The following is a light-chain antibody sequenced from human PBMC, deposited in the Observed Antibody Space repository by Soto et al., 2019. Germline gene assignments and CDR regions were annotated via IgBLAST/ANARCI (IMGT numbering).Light chain of an antibody. V-gene: IGLV2-14*01. CDR2: EVR. J-gene: IGLJ1*01. CDR3: TSYTSSSTYV. CDR1: SSDVGGYNY. Sequence: QSALTQPASVSGSPGQSITISCTGTSSDVGGYNYVSWYQQHPGKAPKLLIYEVRHRPSGISNRFSSSKSGNTASLTISGLQAEDEADFYCTSYTSSSTYVFGTGTKLTVL.